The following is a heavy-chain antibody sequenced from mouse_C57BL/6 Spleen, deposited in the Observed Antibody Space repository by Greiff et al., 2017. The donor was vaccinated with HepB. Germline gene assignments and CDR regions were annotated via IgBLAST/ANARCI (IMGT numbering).Heavy chain of an antibody. Sequence: VQLQQSGAELVRPGASVTLSCKASGYTFTDYEMHWVKQTPVHGLEWIGAIDPETGGTAYNQKFKGKAILTADKSSSTAYMELRSLTSEDSAVYYCTGGAPYYFASWGQGTTLTVSS. CDR2: IDPETGGT. D-gene: IGHD3-1*01. V-gene: IGHV1-15*01. J-gene: IGHJ2*01. CDR1: GYTFTDYE. CDR3: TGGAPYYFAS.